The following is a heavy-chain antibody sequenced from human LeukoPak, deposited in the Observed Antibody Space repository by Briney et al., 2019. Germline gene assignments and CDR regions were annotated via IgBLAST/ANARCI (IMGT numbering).Heavy chain of an antibody. J-gene: IGHJ5*02. CDR3: AREEVVAATHNWFDP. CDR2: ISSSGSTI. CDR1: GFTFSDYY. D-gene: IGHD2-15*01. V-gene: IGHV3-11*01. Sequence: GGSLRLSCAASGFTFSDYYMSWIRQAPGKGLEWVSYISSSGSTIYYADSVKGRFTISRDNAKNSLYLQMNSLRAEDTAVYYCAREEVVAATHNWFDPWGQGTLVTVSS.